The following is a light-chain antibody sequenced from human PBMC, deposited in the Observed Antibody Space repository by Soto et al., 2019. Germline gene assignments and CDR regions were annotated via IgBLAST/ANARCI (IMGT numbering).Light chain of an antibody. V-gene: IGLV2-8*01. J-gene: IGLJ2*01. CDR3: ASHAGSSAV. CDR2: DVS. CDR1: SSDVGGYNN. Sequence: QSALTQPPSASGSPGQSVTISCTGTSSDVGGYNNVSWYQQHPGKAPKVIIYDVSKRPSGVPDRFSGSKSGNTASLTVSGLQTEDEADYYCASHAGSSAVFGGGTKLTVL.